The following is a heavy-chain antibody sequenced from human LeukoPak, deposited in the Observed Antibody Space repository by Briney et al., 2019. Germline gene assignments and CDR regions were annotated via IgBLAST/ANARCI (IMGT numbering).Heavy chain of an antibody. CDR2: FYYSGST. CDR1: GASVSSGDYY. D-gene: IGHD6-6*01. CDR3: ASSIAARVY. Sequence: PSETLSLTCTVSGASVSSGDYYWSWIRQPPGKGLEWIEHFYYSGSTYYNPSLKSRITISVDTSKNQFSLKLTSVTAADTAVYYCASSIAARVYWGPGTLVTVSS. J-gene: IGHJ4*02. V-gene: IGHV4-30-4*08.